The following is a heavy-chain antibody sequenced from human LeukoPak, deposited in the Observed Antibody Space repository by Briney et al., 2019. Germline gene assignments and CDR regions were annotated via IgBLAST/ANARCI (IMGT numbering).Heavy chain of an antibody. CDR1: GFTFSRYS. CDR2: ISGSSRSI. J-gene: IGHJ4*02. Sequence: GGSLRLSCAASGFTFSRYSMNWVRQAPGKGLEWVLSISGSSRSIYYADSVKGRFTISRDSAKNSLFLQMNSLRAEDTAVYYCAREGENGWSEAFDYWGQGTLVTVSS. CDR3: AREGENGWSEAFDY. V-gene: IGHV3-21*01. D-gene: IGHD6-19*01.